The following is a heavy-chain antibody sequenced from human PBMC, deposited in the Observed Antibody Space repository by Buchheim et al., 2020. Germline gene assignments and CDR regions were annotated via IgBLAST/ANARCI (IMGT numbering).Heavy chain of an antibody. Sequence: EVQLVESGGHLVQPGGSLRLSCAASGFTFSSYEMNWVRQAPGKGLEWVSYIGSSGGTIYYADSVKGRFTISRDNARNSLYLQMNSLRAEDTAVYYCARGRTAVGGTASDYWGQGTL. CDR1: GFTFSSYE. V-gene: IGHV3-48*03. CDR2: IGSSGGTI. J-gene: IGHJ4*02. CDR3: ARGRTAVGGTASDY. D-gene: IGHD6-19*01.